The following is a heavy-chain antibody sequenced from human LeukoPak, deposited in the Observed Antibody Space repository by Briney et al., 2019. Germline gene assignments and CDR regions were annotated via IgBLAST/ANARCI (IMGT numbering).Heavy chain of an antibody. CDR1: GFTFSSYS. CDR3: ARGSYGMDV. V-gene: IGHV3-48*01. J-gene: IGHJ6*02. Sequence: GGSLRLSCAASGFTFSSYSMNWVRQAPGKGLEWVSYISSSYSTMYYADSVKGRLTISRDNSKNTLHLQMNGLRAEDTAVYYCARGSYGMDVWGQGTTVTVSS. CDR2: ISSSYSTM.